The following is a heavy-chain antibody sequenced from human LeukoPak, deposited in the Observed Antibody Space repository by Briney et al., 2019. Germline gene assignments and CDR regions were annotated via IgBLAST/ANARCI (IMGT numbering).Heavy chain of an antibody. V-gene: IGHV1-69*04. CDR3: ARGLHFTMVRGGTTNYYYGMDV. CDR1: GGTFSSYG. J-gene: IGHJ6*02. Sequence: GASVKVSCKASGGTFSSYGISWVRQAPGQGLEWMGRIIPIVGITNYVQKFQGRVTITADNSTRTAYMELSSLTSEDTAVYYCARGLHFTMVRGGTTNYYYGMDVWGQGTSVTVSS. D-gene: IGHD3-10*01. CDR2: IIPIVGIT.